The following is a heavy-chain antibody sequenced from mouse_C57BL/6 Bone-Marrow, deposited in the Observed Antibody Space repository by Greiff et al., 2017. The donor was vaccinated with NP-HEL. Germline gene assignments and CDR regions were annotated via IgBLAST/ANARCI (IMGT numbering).Heavy chain of an antibody. CDR1: GFTFSSYA. CDR2: ISDGGSYT. D-gene: IGHD2-5*01. Sequence: EVKLVESGGGLVKPGGSLKLSCAASGFTFSSYAMSWVRQTPEKRLEWVATISDGGSYTYYPDNVKGRFTISRDNAKNNLYLQMSHLKSEDTAMYYCARERTSYYSNYDWFAYWGQGTLVTVSA. V-gene: IGHV5-4*01. CDR3: ARERTSYYSNYDWFAY. J-gene: IGHJ3*01.